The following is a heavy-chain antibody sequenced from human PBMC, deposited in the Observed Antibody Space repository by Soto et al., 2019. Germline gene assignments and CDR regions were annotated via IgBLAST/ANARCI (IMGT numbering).Heavy chain of an antibody. D-gene: IGHD6-13*01. Sequence: PGGSLGLSCAASGFSVSSNYMSWVRQAPGKGLEWVSVIYSGGSTYYADSVKGRFTISRDNSKNTLYLQMNSLRAEDTAVYYCARDRIAAAGTGWFDPWGQGTLVTVSS. CDR1: GFSVSSNY. V-gene: IGHV3-66*01. CDR2: IYSGGST. CDR3: ARDRIAAAGTGWFDP. J-gene: IGHJ5*02.